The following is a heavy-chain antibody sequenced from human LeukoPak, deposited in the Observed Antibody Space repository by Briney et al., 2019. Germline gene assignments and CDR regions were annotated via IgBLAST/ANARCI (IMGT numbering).Heavy chain of an antibody. CDR3: ARDQKVELTGTWFDP. CDR2: IYYSGST. CDR1: GGSISSSSYY. Sequence: SETLSLTCTVSGGSISSSSYYWGWIRQTPGKGLEWIGSIYYSGSTYYNPSLKSRVTISVDTSKNQFSLKLSSVTAADTAVYYCARDQKVELTGTWFDPWGQGTLVTVSS. J-gene: IGHJ5*02. V-gene: IGHV4-39*07. D-gene: IGHD1-7*01.